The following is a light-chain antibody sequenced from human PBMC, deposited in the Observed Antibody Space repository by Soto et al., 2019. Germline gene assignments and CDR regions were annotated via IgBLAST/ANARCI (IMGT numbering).Light chain of an antibody. Sequence: DIVMTQSPDSLAVSLGERATINCKSSQSVLTSSNDKNFLAWYQQKPGQPPKLLIYWASARESGVPDRFSGSGSGTDFTLNISSLQAEDVAVYYCQQYYTTPFTFGGGTKVEIK. V-gene: IGKV4-1*01. CDR2: WAS. CDR1: QSVLTSSNDKNF. CDR3: QQYYTTPFT. J-gene: IGKJ4*01.